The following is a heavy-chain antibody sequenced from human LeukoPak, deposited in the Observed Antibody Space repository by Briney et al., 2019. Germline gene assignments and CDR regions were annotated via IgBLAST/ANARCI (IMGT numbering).Heavy chain of an antibody. Sequence: ASVKVSCKASGYTLTSYYIRWVRQAPGQGLEWMAWINPNSGVTNYAQKFQGRVTLTRDTPISTVCMEVSRLRSDDTAVYYCARALMTTVTLGDYWGQGTLVTVSS. CDR1: GYTLTSYY. CDR2: INPNSGVT. CDR3: ARALMTTVTLGDY. D-gene: IGHD4-11*01. J-gene: IGHJ4*02. V-gene: IGHV1-2*02.